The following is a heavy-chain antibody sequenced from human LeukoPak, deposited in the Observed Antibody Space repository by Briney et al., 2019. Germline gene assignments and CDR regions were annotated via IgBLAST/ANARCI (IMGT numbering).Heavy chain of an antibody. V-gene: IGHV3-21*01. J-gene: IGHJ6*03. Sequence: PGGSLRLSCAASGFTFSSYSMNWVRQAPGKGLEWVSSISSSSVYIYYADPLKGRFTISRDNAKNSLYLQMNSLRAEDTAVYYCARENHTPRGYCSSTSCSDYYMDVWGKGTTVTVSS. CDR1: GFTFSSYS. D-gene: IGHD2-2*01. CDR2: ISSSSVYI. CDR3: ARENHTPRGYCSSTSCSDYYMDV.